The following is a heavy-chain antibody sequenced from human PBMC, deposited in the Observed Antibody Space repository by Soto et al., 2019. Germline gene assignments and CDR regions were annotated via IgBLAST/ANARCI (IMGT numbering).Heavy chain of an antibody. CDR1: GGTFSSYA. CDR2: IIPIFGTA. CDR3: ARDQTTVTTGLGHYYYGMDV. J-gene: IGHJ6*02. Sequence: EASVKVSCKASGGTFSSYAISWVRQAPGQGLEWMGGIIPIFGTANYAQKFQGRVTITADESTSTAYMELSSLRSEDTAVYYCARDQTTVTTGLGHYYYGMDVWGQGTTVTVSS. V-gene: IGHV1-69*13. D-gene: IGHD4-17*01.